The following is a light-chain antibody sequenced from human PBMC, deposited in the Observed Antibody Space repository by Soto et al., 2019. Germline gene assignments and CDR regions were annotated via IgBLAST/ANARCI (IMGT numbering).Light chain of an antibody. Sequence: NFMLTQPHSVSESPGKTVTISCTRSSGSIANNYMQWYQQRPGSAPTTVIFENNQRPSGVPDRFSGSTDGSSNSASLTISGLQTEGEADYYCQSYDSSFVVFGGGTKLTVL. CDR2: ENN. CDR3: QSYDSSFVV. J-gene: IGLJ2*01. CDR1: SGSIANNY. V-gene: IGLV6-57*04.